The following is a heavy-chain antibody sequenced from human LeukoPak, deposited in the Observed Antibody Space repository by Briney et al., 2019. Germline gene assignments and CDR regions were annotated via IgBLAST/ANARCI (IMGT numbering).Heavy chain of an antibody. CDR3: ARGPLWPSFDY. CDR1: GGSISSSSYY. CDR2: IHYSGST. V-gene: IGHV4-39*07. J-gene: IGHJ4*02. D-gene: IGHD2/OR15-2a*01. Sequence: SETLSLTCTVSGGSISSSSYYWGWIRRPPGKGLEWIGSIHYSGSTNYNPSLKSRVTISVDTSKNQFSLKLSSVTAADTAVYYCARGPLWPSFDYWGQGTLVTVSS.